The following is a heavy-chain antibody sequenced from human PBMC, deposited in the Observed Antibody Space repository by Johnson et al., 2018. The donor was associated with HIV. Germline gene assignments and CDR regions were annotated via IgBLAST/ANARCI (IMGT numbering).Heavy chain of an antibody. CDR2: IKSKTDGGTT. Sequence: VQLVESGGGLVQPGGSLRLSCAASGFTFSSYAMSWVRQAPGKGLEWVGRIKSKTDGGTTDYAAPVKGRFTISRDDSKNTLYLQMNSLRAEDTAVYYCATFGGGSFHAFDIWGQGTMVTVSS. V-gene: IGHV3-15*01. CDR3: ATFGGGSFHAFDI. D-gene: IGHD1-26*01. J-gene: IGHJ3*02. CDR1: GFTFSSYA.